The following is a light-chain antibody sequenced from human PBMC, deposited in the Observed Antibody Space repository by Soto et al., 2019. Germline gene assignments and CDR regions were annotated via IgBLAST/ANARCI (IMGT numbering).Light chain of an antibody. CDR2: ANN. CDR3: QSYESSLSGWV. V-gene: IGLV1-40*03. J-gene: IGLJ3*02. Sequence: QAVVTQPPSVSGAPGQRVTISCTGSSSNIGAGYDVHWYQQLPGTAPKLLIYANNNRPSGVPDRFSGSKSGASASLAITGLLAEDEADYYCQSYESSLSGWVFGGGTKLTVL. CDR1: SSNIGAGYD.